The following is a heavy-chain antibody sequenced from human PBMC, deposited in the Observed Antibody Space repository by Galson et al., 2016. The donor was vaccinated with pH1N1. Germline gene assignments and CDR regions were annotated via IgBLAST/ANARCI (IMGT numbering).Heavy chain of an antibody. CDR3: ARRLSLTISGMGPYDAFDV. CDR1: GSSSTTYW. J-gene: IGHJ3*01. CDR2: IYPGDSDT. Sequence: QSGAEVKKPGESLKISCRRSGSSSTTYWIGWVRQLPGKGLEWMGLIYPGDSDTKYNPSLQGHVSFSVDKSINTAYLQWSSLQHSDTGIYYCARRLSLTISGMGPYDAFDVWGQGTMVTVSS. D-gene: IGHD3-3*01. V-gene: IGHV5-51*01.